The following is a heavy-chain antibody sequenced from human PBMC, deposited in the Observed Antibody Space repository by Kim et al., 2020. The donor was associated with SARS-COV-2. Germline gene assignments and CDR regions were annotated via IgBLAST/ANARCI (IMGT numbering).Heavy chain of an antibody. Sequence: GGSLRLSCAASGFTFSSYDMHWVRQATGKGLEWVSAIGTAGDTYYPGSVKGRFTISRENAKNSLYLQMNSLRAGDTAVYYCAGGSQGSAAFDIWGQGTMVTVSS. V-gene: IGHV3-13*04. J-gene: IGHJ3*02. CDR1: GFTFSSYD. CDR3: AGGSQGSAAFDI. CDR2: IGTAGDT.